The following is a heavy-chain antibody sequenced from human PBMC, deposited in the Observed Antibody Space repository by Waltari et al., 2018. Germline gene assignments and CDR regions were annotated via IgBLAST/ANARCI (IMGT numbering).Heavy chain of an antibody. V-gene: IGHV3-21*01. D-gene: IGHD3-10*01. CDR3: AREITMVRGVLFDL. CDR2: ISSSSCYK. CDR1: GFTFSSYS. Sequence: EVQLVESGGGLVKPGGSLRLSCAASGFTFSSYSMNWVRQAPGKGLGWVSSISSSSCYKDYEDSVKGRFTISRDNAKNSLYLQMNSLRAEDTAVYYCAREITMVRGVLFDLWGRGTLVTVSS. J-gene: IGHJ2*01.